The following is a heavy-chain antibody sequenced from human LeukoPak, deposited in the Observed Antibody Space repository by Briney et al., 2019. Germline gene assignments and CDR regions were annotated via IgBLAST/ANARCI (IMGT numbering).Heavy chain of an antibody. Sequence: KTSETLSLTCTVSGYSISSGYYWGWIRQPPGKGLEWIGSIYHSGGTYHNPSLKSRVTISVDTSKNQFSLKLSSVTAADTAVYYCARSPITMVRGVIHHPIDYWGQGTLVTVSS. CDR2: IYHSGGT. D-gene: IGHD3-10*01. CDR3: ARSPITMVRGVIHHPIDY. CDR1: GYSISSGYY. V-gene: IGHV4-38-2*02. J-gene: IGHJ4*02.